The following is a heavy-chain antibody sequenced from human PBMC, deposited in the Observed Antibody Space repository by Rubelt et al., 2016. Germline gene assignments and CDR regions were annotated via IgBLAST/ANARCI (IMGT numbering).Heavy chain of an antibody. CDR2: VYYSGST. CDR3: ARTYRYYSDY. V-gene: IGHV4-59*01. Sequence: QVQLQESGPGLVKPSETLSLTCPVSGGSISSYYWSWIRQPPGTGLEWIGSVYYSGSTNYNPSLTSRVTISVATSKTQFSLRLSSVTAADTAVYYCARTYRYYSDYWGQGTLVTVSS. CDR1: GGSISSYY. D-gene: IGHD1-26*01. J-gene: IGHJ4*02.